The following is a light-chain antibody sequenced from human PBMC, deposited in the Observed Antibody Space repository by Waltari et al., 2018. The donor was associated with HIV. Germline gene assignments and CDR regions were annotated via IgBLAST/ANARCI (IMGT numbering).Light chain of an antibody. CDR2: EVS. CDR3: CSYVGVVNSFVL. CDR1: SSNL. Sequence: QSALTQPASVSWAPGQSITISCTGSSSNLVSCSQQHPGKAPKLILYEVSNRPSGVSDRFSASKSGNTASLTISGLQAEDEADYHCCSYVGVVNSFVLFGGGTKLTVL. J-gene: IGLJ2*01. V-gene: IGLV2-23*02.